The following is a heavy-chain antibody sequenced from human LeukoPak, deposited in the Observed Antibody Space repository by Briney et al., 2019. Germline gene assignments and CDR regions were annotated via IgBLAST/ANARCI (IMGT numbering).Heavy chain of an antibody. D-gene: IGHD6-19*01. J-gene: IGHJ4*02. Sequence: SETLSLTCAVYGGSFSGYYWSWIRQPPGKGLEWIGEINHSGSTHYNPSLKSRVTISVDTSKNQFSLKLSSVTAADTAVYYCARGQSSGCLDYWGQGTLVTVSS. V-gene: IGHV4-34*01. CDR1: GGSFSGYY. CDR3: ARGQSSGCLDY. CDR2: INHSGST.